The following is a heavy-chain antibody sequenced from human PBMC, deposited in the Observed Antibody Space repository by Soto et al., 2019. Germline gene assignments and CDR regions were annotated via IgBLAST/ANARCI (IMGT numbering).Heavy chain of an antibody. D-gene: IGHD2-2*01. V-gene: IGHV3-48*01. CDR2: ISSSSSTI. CDR3: ARDGEGIVVVPAARASYYFDY. Sequence: EVQLVESGGGLVQPGGSLRLSCAASGFTFSSYSMNWVRQAPGKGLEWVSYISSSSSTIYYADSVKGRFTISRDNAKNSLYLQINSLRAEDTAVYYCARDGEGIVVVPAARASYYFDYWGQGTLVTVSS. CDR1: GFTFSSYS. J-gene: IGHJ4*02.